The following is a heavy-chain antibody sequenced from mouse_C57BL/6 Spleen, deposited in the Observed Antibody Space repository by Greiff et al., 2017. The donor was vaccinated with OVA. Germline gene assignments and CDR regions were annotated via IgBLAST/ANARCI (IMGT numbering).Heavy chain of an antibody. Sequence: VQLQQPGAELVRPGSSVKLSCKASGYTFTSYWMDWVKQRPGQGLEWIGNIYPSDSETHYNQKFKDKATLTVDKSSSTAYMQLSSLTSEDSAVYYCARAHYYGSRGYAMDYWGQGTSVTVSS. CDR1: GYTFTSYW. J-gene: IGHJ4*01. CDR2: IYPSDSET. V-gene: IGHV1-61*01. D-gene: IGHD1-1*01. CDR3: ARAHYYGSRGYAMDY.